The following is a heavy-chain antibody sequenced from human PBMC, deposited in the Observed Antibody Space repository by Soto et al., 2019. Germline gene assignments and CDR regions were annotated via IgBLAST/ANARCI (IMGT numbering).Heavy chain of an antibody. V-gene: IGHV1-46*01. J-gene: IGHJ3*02. D-gene: IGHD3-3*01. CDR1: GYTFTSYI. CDR2: INPSGGST. CDR3: GRARTRAYWSGYSPVDI. Sequence: QVLLAQSGAEVKKPGASVKVSCKTSGYTFTSYIIQWVRQAPGQGLEWVGMINPSGGSTNYAQKVQGRVTVTRDTSTSTVYIDLSSLRSEDTAVYYCGRARTRAYWSGYSPVDIWGQGTMVTVSS.